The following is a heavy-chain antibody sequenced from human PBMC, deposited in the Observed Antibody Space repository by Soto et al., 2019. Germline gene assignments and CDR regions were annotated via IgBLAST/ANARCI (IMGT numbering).Heavy chain of an antibody. CDR1: GFTFSSYA. Sequence: GGSLRLSCAASGFTFSSYAMSWVRQAPGKGLEWVSAISGSGGSTYYADSVKGRFTISRDNSKNTLYLQMNSLRAEDTAVYYCAKVQVVTMVRGNHGMDVWGQGTTVTVSS. CDR3: AKVQVVTMVRGNHGMDV. D-gene: IGHD3-10*01. CDR2: ISGSGGST. J-gene: IGHJ6*02. V-gene: IGHV3-23*01.